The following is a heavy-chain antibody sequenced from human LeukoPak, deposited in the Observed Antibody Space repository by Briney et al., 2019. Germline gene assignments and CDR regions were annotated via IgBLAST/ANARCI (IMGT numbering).Heavy chain of an antibody. CDR1: GFTFSSYA. CDR3: ARAPAWNNTSSQYFDY. D-gene: IGHD2-2*01. V-gene: IGHV3-30*01. CDR2: ISYDGTNK. J-gene: IGHJ4*02. Sequence: ARSLRLSCAASGFTFSSYAMHWVRQAPGKGLEWVAFISYDGTNKYYADSLKGRFTISRDNSKNTLYLQMNSLRAGDTAVYYCARAPAWNNTSSQYFDYWGQGALVTVSS.